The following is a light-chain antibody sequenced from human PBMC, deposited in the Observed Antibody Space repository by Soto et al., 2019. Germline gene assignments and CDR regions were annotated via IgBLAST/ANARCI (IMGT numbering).Light chain of an antibody. V-gene: IGLV2-11*01. CDR1: SSDVGGYNY. Sequence: QSVLAQPRSVSGSPGQSVTISCTGTSSDVGGYNYVSWYQQHPGKAPKLMIYDVSKRPSGVPDRFSGSKSGNTASLTISGLQAEAEADYYCCSYAGSYPYVFGTGTKVTVL. CDR2: DVS. J-gene: IGLJ1*01. CDR3: CSYAGSYPYV.